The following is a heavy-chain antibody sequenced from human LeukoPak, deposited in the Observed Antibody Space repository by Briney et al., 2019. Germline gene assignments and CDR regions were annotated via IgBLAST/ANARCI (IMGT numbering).Heavy chain of an antibody. J-gene: IGHJ4*02. CDR3: ARGLDWLFDS. CDR1: GYNFTDYY. D-gene: IGHD5-12*01. CDR2: INPNSVGT. V-gene: IGHV1-2*02. Sequence: ASVKVSCKSSGYNFTDYYMHWVRQAPGQGLEWMGRINPNSVGTNYAQTIQGRVTMTKNTSISTAYMELSRLRSDDAAIYYCARGLDWLFDSWGQGTLVTVSS.